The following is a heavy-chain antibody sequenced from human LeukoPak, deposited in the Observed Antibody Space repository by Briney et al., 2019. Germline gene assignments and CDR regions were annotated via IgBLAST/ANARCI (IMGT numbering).Heavy chain of an antibody. D-gene: IGHD5-24*01. CDR2: INHSGST. V-gene: IGHV4-39*02. CDR3: ARGPQLLDSYSYMDV. J-gene: IGHJ6*03. Sequence: SETLSLTCTVSGDSISSSNYYWGWIRLPPGKGLEWIVEINHSGSTHYNPSLKSRVTISVDTSTNHFSLKLDSVTATDTGVYYCARGPQLLDSYSYMDVWGKGTTVTVSS. CDR1: GDSISSSNYY.